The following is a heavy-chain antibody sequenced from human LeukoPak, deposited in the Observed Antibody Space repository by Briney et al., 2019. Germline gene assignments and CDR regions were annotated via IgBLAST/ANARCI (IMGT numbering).Heavy chain of an antibody. CDR2: INYSGSH. V-gene: IGHV4-34*01. CDR1: GGSFSGYY. D-gene: IGHD1-26*01. CDR3: ARVGYSGTYGY. Sequence: PSETLSLTCAVYGGSFSGYYWSWSRHPPGKGLEWIGEINYSGSHNYNPSLKRRVTISVDTSKSQFSLKLSSVTAADTAVYYCARVGYSGTYGYWGRGTLVSVSS. J-gene: IGHJ4*02.